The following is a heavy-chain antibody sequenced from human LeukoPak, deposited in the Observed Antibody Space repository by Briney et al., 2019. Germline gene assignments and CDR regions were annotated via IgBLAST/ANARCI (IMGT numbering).Heavy chain of an antibody. CDR3: VKSASSYGANWFDP. D-gene: IGHD4/OR15-4a*01. CDR2: ISSDGGST. Sequence: GGSLRLSCSASGFTFSNYAMHWVRQAPGKGLEYVSAISSDGGSTYYADSAKGRFIISRDNSKNTLYLHMSSLRAEDTAVYYCVKSASSYGANWFDPWGQGTLVTVSS. J-gene: IGHJ5*02. CDR1: GFTFSNYA. V-gene: IGHV3-64D*09.